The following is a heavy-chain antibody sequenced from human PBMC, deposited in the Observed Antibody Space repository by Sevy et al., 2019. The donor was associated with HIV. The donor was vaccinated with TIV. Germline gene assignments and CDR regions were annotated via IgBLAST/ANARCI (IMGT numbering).Heavy chain of an antibody. Sequence: ASVKVSCKASGYTFTSYGISWVRQAPGQGLEWMGWISGYNGNTNYAQKLQGRVTRTTDTSTSTAYMELRSLRSDDTAVYYCAREGVGAYEGAFDIWGQGTMVTVSS. J-gene: IGHJ3*02. CDR1: GYTFTSYG. CDR2: ISGYNGNT. V-gene: IGHV1-18*01. CDR3: AREGVGAYEGAFDI. D-gene: IGHD1-26*01.